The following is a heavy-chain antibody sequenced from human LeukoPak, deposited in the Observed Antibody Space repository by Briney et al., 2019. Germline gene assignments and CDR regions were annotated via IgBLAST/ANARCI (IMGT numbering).Heavy chain of an antibody. J-gene: IGHJ4*02. Sequence: GGSLRLSCAASGFTFSSYAMSWVRQAPGKGLEWVSDISGSGDNTYYADSVKGRFTISRDNSKNTLYLQMNSLRDEDTAVYYCAKARIPSCNGYYSDWGQGALVTVSS. CDR2: ISGSGDNT. CDR3: AKARIPSCNGYYSD. CDR1: GFTFSSYA. V-gene: IGHV3-23*01. D-gene: IGHD3-22*01.